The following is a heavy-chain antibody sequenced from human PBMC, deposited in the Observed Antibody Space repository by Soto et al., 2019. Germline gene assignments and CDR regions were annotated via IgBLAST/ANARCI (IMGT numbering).Heavy chain of an antibody. CDR2: ISSSSSTI. Sequence: EVQLVESGGGLVQPGGSLRLSCAASGFTFSSYSMNWVRQAPGKGLEWVSYISSSSSTIYYADSVKGRFTISRDNAKNSLYLQMNSLRAEDTAVYYCARDSTPLDVWGQGTTVNVSS. CDR1: GFTFSSYS. D-gene: IGHD2-15*01. CDR3: ARDSTPLDV. V-gene: IGHV3-48*01. J-gene: IGHJ6*02.